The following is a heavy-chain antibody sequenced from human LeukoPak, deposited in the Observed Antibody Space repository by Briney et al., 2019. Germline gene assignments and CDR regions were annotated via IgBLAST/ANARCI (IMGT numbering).Heavy chain of an antibody. J-gene: IGHJ4*02. V-gene: IGHV3-48*03. D-gene: IGHD3-22*01. CDR2: ISSSGSTI. CDR3: VRDRRAGYYYDSSGYLY. Sequence: GGSLRLSCAASGFTFSSYEMNWVRQAPGKGLEWVSYISSSGSTIYYADSVKGRFTISRDNAKNSLYLQMNSLRAEDTAVYYCVRDRRAGYYYDSSGYLYWGQGTLVIVSS. CDR1: GFTFSSYE.